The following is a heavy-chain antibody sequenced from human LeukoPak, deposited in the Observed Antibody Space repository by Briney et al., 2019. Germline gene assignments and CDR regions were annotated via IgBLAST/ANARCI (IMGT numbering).Heavy chain of an antibody. V-gene: IGHV3-30*02. Sequence: GGSLRLSCAASGFTFSSYGMHWVRQAPGKGLEWVAFIRYDGSNKYYADSVKGRFTISRDNAKNSLYLQMKSLRAEDTAVYYCARGKTSQNIVTRKTYNWFDPWGQGTLVTVSS. CDR1: GFTFSSYG. CDR3: ARGKTSQNIVTRKTYNWFDP. D-gene: IGHD2/OR15-2a*01. CDR2: IRYDGSNK. J-gene: IGHJ5*02.